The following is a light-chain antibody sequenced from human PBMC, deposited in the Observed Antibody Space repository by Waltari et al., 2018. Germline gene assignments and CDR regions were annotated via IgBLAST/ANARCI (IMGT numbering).Light chain of an antibody. CDR2: ANS. V-gene: IGLV1-40*01. J-gene: IGLJ3*02. CDR1: RSNIGAPYD. Sequence: QSVLTQPPSVSGAPGQRVTISCTGSRSNIGAPYDVQRYQQFPGTAPKLLLYANSDRPSGVPDRFSCSKSGTSASLAITVLQAEDEADYYCQSYDNSLSAWVFGGGTKLTVL. CDR3: QSYDNSLSAWV.